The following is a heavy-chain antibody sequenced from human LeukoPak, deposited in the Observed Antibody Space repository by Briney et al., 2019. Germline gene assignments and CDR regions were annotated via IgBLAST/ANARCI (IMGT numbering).Heavy chain of an antibody. Sequence: SVKVSCKASGGTFSSYAISGVRQAPGQGLEWMGGIIPIFGTANYAQKFQGRVTITADESTSTAYMELSSLRSEDTAVYYCARVNWGYYDSSGYPDYWGQGTLVTVSS. D-gene: IGHD3-22*01. CDR1: GGTFSSYA. CDR3: ARVNWGYYDSSGYPDY. J-gene: IGHJ4*02. CDR2: IIPIFGTA. V-gene: IGHV1-69*13.